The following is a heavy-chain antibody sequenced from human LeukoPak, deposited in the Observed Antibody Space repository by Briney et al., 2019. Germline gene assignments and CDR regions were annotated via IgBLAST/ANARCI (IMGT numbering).Heavy chain of an antibody. D-gene: IGHD3-22*01. V-gene: IGHV4-39*01. CDR3: ARHARYDSSGSNWFDR. Sequence: PSETLSLTCTVSGGSISSSSYYWGWIRQPPGKGLEWIGRIYYSGSTYYNPSLKSRVTISVDTSNNQFSLKLSAVTAADTAVYYCARHARYDSSGSNWFDRWGQGTLVTVSS. CDR1: GGSISSSSYY. J-gene: IGHJ5*02. CDR2: IYYSGST.